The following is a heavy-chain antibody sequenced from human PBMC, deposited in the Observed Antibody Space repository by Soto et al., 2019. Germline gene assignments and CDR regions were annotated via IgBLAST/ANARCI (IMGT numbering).Heavy chain of an antibody. CDR1: GGSISSSSYY. V-gene: IGHV4-39*01. J-gene: IGHJ5*02. CDR2: IYYSGST. CDR3: ASGVGYCSGGSCYSYNWFDP. Sequence: SETLSLTCTVSGGSISSSSYYWGWIRQPPGKGLEWIGSIYYSGSTYYNPSLKGRVTISVDTSKNQFSLKLSSVTAADTAVYYCASGVGYCSGGSCYSYNWFDPWGQGTLVTVSS. D-gene: IGHD2-15*01.